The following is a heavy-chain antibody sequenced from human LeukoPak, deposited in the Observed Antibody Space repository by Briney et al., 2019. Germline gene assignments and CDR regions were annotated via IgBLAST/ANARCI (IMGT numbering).Heavy chain of an antibody. CDR2: INPSGGST. CDR3: ARGLGDYNTDWFPVSGY. J-gene: IGHJ4*02. D-gene: IGHD3-9*01. CDR1: GYTFTSYY. V-gene: IGHV1-46*01. Sequence: GASVKVSCKASGYTFTSYYMHWVRQAPGQGLEWMGIINPSGGSTSYAQKFQGRVTMTRDTSISTAYMELSSLESEDTAIYYCARGLGDYNTDWFPVSGYWGQGTLVTVSS.